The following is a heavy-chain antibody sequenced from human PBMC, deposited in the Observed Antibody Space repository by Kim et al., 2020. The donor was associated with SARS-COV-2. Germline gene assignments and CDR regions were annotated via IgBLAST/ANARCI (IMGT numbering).Heavy chain of an antibody. CDR2: IIPNTGTA. CDR1: GCTFSSYA. Sequence: SVKVSCKASGCTFSSYAMSWVRQAPGQGLEWMGGIIPNTGTATYAQKFTGRVTITADESTSTAYMELSSLRAEDTAVYYCARERSGGIAAAGYFYYWGQGTLVTVSS. V-gene: IGHV1-69*13. J-gene: IGHJ4*02. CDR3: ARERSGGIAAAGYFYY. D-gene: IGHD6-13*01.